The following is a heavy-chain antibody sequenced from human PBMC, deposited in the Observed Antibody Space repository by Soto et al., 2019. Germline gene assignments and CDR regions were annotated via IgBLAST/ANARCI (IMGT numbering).Heavy chain of an antibody. V-gene: IGHV1-18*01. J-gene: IGHJ6*03. Sequence: GASVKVSCKASGYTFTSYGISWVRQAPGQGLEWMGWISAYNGNTNYAQKLQGRVTMTTDTSTSTAYMELRSLRSDDTAVYYCARVCYYGSGSYLSSEYYYYYMDVWGKGTTVTVSS. CDR2: ISAYNGNT. CDR1: GYTFTSYG. CDR3: ARVCYYGSGSYLSSEYYYYYMDV. D-gene: IGHD3-10*01.